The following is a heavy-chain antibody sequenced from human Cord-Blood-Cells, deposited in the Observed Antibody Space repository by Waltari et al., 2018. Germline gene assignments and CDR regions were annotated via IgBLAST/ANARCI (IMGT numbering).Heavy chain of an antibody. CDR2: INHSGST. V-gene: IGHV4-34*01. CDR1: GGSFSGYY. J-gene: IGHJ4*02. CDR3: ASDEQQLDY. D-gene: IGHD6-13*01. Sequence: QVQLQQWGAGLLKPSETLSPTCAVYGGSFSGYYWSWSRQPPGKGLEWIGEINHSGSTNYNPSLKSRVTISVDTSKNQFSLKLSSVTAADTAVYYCASDEQQLDYWGQGTLVTVSS.